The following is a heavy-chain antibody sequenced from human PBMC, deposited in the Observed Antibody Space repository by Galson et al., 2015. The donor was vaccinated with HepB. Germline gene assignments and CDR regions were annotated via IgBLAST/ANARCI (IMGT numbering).Heavy chain of an antibody. CDR1: GFTFSSYA. CDR2: ISGSGGST. CDR3: AKAGGGRLGIAAAGTLDY. J-gene: IGHJ4*01. V-gene: IGHV3-23*01. Sequence: LRLSCAASGFTFSSYAMSWVRQAPGKGLEWVSAISGSGGSTYYADSVKGRFTISRDNSKNTLYLQMNSLRAEDTAVYYCAKAGGGRLGIAAAGTLDYWGQGTLVTVSS. D-gene: IGHD6-13*01.